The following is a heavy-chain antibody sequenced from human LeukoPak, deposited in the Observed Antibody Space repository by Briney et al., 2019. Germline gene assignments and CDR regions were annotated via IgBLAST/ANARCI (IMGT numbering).Heavy chain of an antibody. Sequence: PGGSLRLSCAASGFTFSGYSMNWVRQAPGKGLELVSSISGSGADTFYADSVKGRFTISRDNSRNTVSLQMGSLRVEDTAVYYCAKGSQWLQAGYFDYWGQGSLVPVYS. CDR1: GFTFSGYS. D-gene: IGHD5-12*01. CDR2: ISGSGADT. CDR3: AKGSQWLQAGYFDY. J-gene: IGHJ4*02. V-gene: IGHV3-23*01.